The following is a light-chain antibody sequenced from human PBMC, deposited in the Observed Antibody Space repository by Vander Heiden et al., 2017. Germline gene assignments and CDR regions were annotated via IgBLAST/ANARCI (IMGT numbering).Light chain of an antibody. CDR1: QSISSY. V-gene: IGKV1-39*01. J-gene: IGKJ2*01. CDR3: QQSYSTPRT. Sequence: DFQMNQSPSSLFALVGDRVTITCRASQSISSYLNWYQQKPGKAPKLLIYAASSWESGIPARFSGSGSGTDFTLTISSLQPEDFATYYCQQSYSTPRTFGQGTKLEIK. CDR2: AAS.